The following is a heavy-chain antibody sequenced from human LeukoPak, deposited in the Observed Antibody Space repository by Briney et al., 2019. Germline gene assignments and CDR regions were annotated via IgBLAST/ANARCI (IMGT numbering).Heavy chain of an antibody. V-gene: IGHV5-51*01. J-gene: IGHJ4*02. CDR2: IYPGDSNT. D-gene: IGHD3-22*01. CDR1: GYSFNSYW. CDR3: ARRAYYESSGSYDC. Sequence: GESLKISCKGSGYSFNSYWIGWVRQMPGKGLEWMGIIYPGDSNTRYSLSFQGQVTISADKSISTAYLQWNSLKASDTAMYYCARRAYYESSGSYDCWGQGTLVTVAS.